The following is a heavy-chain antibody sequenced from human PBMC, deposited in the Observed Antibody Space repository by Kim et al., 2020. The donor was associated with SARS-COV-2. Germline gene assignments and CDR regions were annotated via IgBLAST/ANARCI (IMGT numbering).Heavy chain of an antibody. D-gene: IGHD5-18*01. J-gene: IGHJ6*02. Sequence: VQGRFTISRDNSKNTLYLQMNSLRAEDTAVYYCAREQDTAMLYYYYGMDVWGQGTTVTVSS. CDR3: AREQDTAMLYYYYGMDV. V-gene: IGHV3-66*01.